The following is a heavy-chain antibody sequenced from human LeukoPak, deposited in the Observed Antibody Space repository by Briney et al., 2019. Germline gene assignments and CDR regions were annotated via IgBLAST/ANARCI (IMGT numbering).Heavy chain of an antibody. CDR2: IYTSGST. CDR3: ARDAHPGSVGDGAPYHYYYMDV. V-gene: IGHV4-61*02. J-gene: IGHJ6*03. D-gene: IGHD3-10*01. CDR1: GGSISSGGYY. Sequence: SETLSLTCTVSGGSISSGGYYWSWIRQPAGKGLEWIGRIYTSGSTNYNPSLKSRFTISVDTSKNQFSLKVSSVTAADTAVYSCARDAHPGSVGDGAPYHYYYMDVWGKGTTVTVPS.